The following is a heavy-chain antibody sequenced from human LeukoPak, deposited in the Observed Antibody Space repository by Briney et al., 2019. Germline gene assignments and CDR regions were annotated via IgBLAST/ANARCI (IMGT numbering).Heavy chain of an antibody. CDR3: ARDGAAAGYFDY. CDR1: GFTFSNYE. J-gene: IGHJ4*02. V-gene: IGHV3-48*03. CDR2: IGSSGTLM. D-gene: IGHD6-13*01. Sequence: GGSLRLSCAASGFTFSNYEMKWVRQAPGEGLEWVSYIGSSGTLMYYADSVKGRFTVSRDNAKNSLYLQMNSLRAEDTAVYYCARDGAAAGYFDYWGQGTLVTVSS.